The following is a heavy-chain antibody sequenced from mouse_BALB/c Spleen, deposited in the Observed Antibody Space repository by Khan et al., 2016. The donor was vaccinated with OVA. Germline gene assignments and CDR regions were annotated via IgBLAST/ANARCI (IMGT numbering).Heavy chain of an antibody. J-gene: IGHJ3*01. CDR1: GFAFSTYD. CDR2: ISSSGTYT. D-gene: IGHD3-2*01. V-gene: IGHV5-9*02. CDR3: ERDQTAGALLWFAY. Sequence: EVELVESGGGLVKPGGSLKLSCAASGFAFSTYDMSWVRQTPAKRMVWVATISSSGTYTTYSACVKGRFSISRDTAKNPLYLQLNSLRSEDTALYDCERDQTAGALLWFAYWGQGTLVTVSA.